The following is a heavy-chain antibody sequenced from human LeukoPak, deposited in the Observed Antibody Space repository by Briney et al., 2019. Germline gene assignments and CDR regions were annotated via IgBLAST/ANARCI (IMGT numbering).Heavy chain of an antibody. CDR2: INHSGST. V-gene: IGHV4-34*01. Sequence: GSLRLSCAASGFTFSSYAMSWIRQPPGKGLEWIGEINHSGSTNYNPSLKSRVTMSVDTSKNQFSLKLSSVTAADTAVYYCARPYSGSSGDAFDIWGQGTMVTVSS. CDR1: GFTFSSYA. D-gene: IGHD1-26*01. CDR3: ARPYSGSSGDAFDI. J-gene: IGHJ3*02.